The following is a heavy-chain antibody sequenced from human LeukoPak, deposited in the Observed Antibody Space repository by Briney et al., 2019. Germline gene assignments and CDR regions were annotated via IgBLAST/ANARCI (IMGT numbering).Heavy chain of an antibody. J-gene: IGHJ4*02. CDR1: GFTVSSNY. Sequence: PGGSLRLSCAASGFTVSSNYMSWVRQAPGKGLEWVSVIYSGGSTYYADSVKGRFTISRDNSKNTLYLQMNSLRAEDTAVYYCAREMRMNYDILTGYYRSEYYFDYWGQGTLVTVSS. D-gene: IGHD3-9*01. V-gene: IGHV3-66*01. CDR3: AREMRMNYDILTGYYRSEYYFDY. CDR2: IYSGGST.